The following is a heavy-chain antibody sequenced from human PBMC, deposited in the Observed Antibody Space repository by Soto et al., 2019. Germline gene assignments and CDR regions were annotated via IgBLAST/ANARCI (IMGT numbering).Heavy chain of an antibody. CDR2: IYYSGST. CDR3: ARHSMDWTVVVVAATLGYYFDY. Sequence: PSETLYLTCTVSGGSISSSSYYWGWIRQPPGKGLEWIGSIYYSGSTYYNPSLKSRVTISVDTSKNQFSLKLSSVTAADTAVYYCARHSMDWTVVVVAATLGYYFDYWGQGTLVTVSS. CDR1: GGSISSSSYY. V-gene: IGHV4-39*01. D-gene: IGHD2-15*01. J-gene: IGHJ4*02.